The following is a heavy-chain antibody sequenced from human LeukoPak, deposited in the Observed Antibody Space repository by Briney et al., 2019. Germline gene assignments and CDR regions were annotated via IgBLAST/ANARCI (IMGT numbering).Heavy chain of an antibody. J-gene: IGHJ5*02. D-gene: IGHD6-13*01. CDR3: ARGISSWYHWFDP. CDR2: INHSGST. CDR1: GGSFSGYY. V-gene: IGHV4-34*01. Sequence: PSETLSLTCAVYGGSFSGYYWSWIRQPPGKGLEWIGEINHSGSTNYNPSLKSRVTISVDTSKNQFSLKLSSVTAADTAVYYCARGISSWYHWFDPWGQGTLVTVSS.